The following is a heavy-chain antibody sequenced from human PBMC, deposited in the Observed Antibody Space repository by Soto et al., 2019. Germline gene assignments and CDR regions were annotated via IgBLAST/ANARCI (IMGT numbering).Heavy chain of an antibody. CDR2: IYYSGST. CDR3: AATAGYYYDSSGYHNFDY. J-gene: IGHJ4*02. CDR1: GDTISSYY. V-gene: IGHV4-59*01. Sequence: SETLSLTCSVSGDTISSYYWSWIRQPPGKGLEWIGYIYYSGSTNYNPSLKSRVTISVDTSKNQFSLKLSSVTAADTAVYYCAATAGYYYDSSGYHNFDYWGQGTLVTVSS. D-gene: IGHD3-22*01.